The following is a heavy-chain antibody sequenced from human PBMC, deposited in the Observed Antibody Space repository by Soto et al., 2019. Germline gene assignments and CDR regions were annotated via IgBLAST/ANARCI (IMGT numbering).Heavy chain of an antibody. D-gene: IGHD3-22*01. Sequence: TLSLTGAVSGGSISSGGYSWSWIRQPPGKGLEWIGYIYHSGSTYYNPSLKSRVTISVDRSKNQFSLKLSSVTAADTAVYYCARDPEGSGYIDYWGRGTLVTVSS. CDR1: GGSISSGGYS. CDR3: ARDPEGSGYIDY. J-gene: IGHJ4*02. V-gene: IGHV4-30-2*01. CDR2: IYHSGST.